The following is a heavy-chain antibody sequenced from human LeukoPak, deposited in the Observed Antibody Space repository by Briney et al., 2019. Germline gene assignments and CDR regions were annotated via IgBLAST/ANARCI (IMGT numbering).Heavy chain of an antibody. CDR3: ARLPSGYGRAFDV. J-gene: IGHJ3*01. V-gene: IGHV3-53*01. D-gene: IGHD6-13*01. CDR2: IYSGGST. Sequence: GSLRLSCAASGFTVSSNYMSWVRQAPGKGLEWVSVIYSGGSTYYADSVKGRFTISRDNSKNTLYLQMNSLRAEDTAMYYCARLPSGYGRAFDVWGQGTMVTVSS. CDR1: GFTVSSNY.